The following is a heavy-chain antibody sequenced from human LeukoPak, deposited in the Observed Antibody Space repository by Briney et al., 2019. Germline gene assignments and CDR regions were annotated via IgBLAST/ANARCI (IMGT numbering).Heavy chain of an antibody. CDR1: GFTFSSYG. CDR2: IRYDGRNN. V-gene: IGHV3-30*02. CDR3: TTTRSYYYGSGSYGDWYFDL. J-gene: IGHJ2*01. D-gene: IGHD3-10*01. Sequence: GGSLRLSCAASGFTFSSYGMHWVRQAPGKGLEWVAFIRYDGRNNYYADSVKGRFTISRDNSKNTLYLQMNSLRAEDTAVYYCTTTRSYYYGSGSYGDWYFDLWGRGTLVTVSS.